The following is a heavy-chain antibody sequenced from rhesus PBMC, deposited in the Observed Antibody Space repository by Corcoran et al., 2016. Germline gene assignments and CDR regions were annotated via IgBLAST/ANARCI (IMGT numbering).Heavy chain of an antibody. CDR3: ARTHGSTIREYYFDY. V-gene: IGHV4-73*01. D-gene: IGHD4-29*01. CDR1: GGSISGYNY. CDR2: IYGNSAST. J-gene: IGHJ4*01. Sequence: QVQLQQWGEGLVKPSETLSLTCAVYGGSISGYNYWSWIRQALGKGREWIGSIYGNSASTKYNPSLKNRVTISKDTSKNPFSLKLSSVTAADTAVYYCARTHGSTIREYYFDYWGQGVLVTVSS.